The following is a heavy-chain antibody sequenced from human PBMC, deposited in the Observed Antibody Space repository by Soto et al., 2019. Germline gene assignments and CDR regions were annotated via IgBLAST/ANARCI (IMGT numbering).Heavy chain of an antibody. CDR1: GFTFRDYN. J-gene: IGHJ5*02. CDR3: ARDWRTP. D-gene: IGHD1-1*01. Sequence: EVQLVESGGGLVQPGESLRLSCAASGFTFRDYNMNWVRQAPGKGLEWVSYISSNSGIKYYADSVKGRFTISRDNAKNSLFLQRNSLRDEDTAVYYCARDWRTPWGQGTLVTVSS. V-gene: IGHV3-48*02. CDR2: ISSNSGIK.